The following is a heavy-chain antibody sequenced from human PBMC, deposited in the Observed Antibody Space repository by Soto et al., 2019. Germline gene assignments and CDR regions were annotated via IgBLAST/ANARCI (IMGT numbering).Heavy chain of an antibody. J-gene: IGHJ4*02. CDR2: ISGSGDRT. CDR3: AKDTVAIRSFYFDS. V-gene: IGHV3-23*01. D-gene: IGHD2-21*01. CDR1: GFTFGNYA. Sequence: GFPRLSCEASGFTFGNYAMTWVRQAPGKGLEWVSTISGSGDRTYYADSVTGRFTISRDNSKNTLYLQMHSLGVEDTAVYFCAKDTVAIRSFYFDSWAQGTLVTVSS.